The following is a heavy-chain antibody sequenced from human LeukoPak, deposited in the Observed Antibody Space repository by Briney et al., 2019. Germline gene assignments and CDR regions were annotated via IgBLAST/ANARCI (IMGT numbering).Heavy chain of an antibody. Sequence: PSQTLSLTCTVSGGSISSGSYYWSWIRQPAGKGLEWIGRIYTSGSTNYNPSLKSRVTISVDTSKNQFSLKLSSVTAADTAVYYCAIIPRERFLVNMDVWGKGTTVTVSS. CDR2: IYTSGST. CDR1: GGSISSGSYY. V-gene: IGHV4-61*02. D-gene: IGHD3-3*01. CDR3: AIIPRERFLVNMDV. J-gene: IGHJ6*03.